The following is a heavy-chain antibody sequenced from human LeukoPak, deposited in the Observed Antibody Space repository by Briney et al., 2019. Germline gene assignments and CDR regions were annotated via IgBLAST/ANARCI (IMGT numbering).Heavy chain of an antibody. CDR3: ARESDWGYFDY. V-gene: IGHV3-30-3*01. J-gene: IGHJ4*02. CDR1: GFTFSSYA. D-gene: IGHD3/OR15-3a*01. Sequence: GRSLRLSCAASGFTFSSYAMHWVRQAPGKGLEWVAVISYDGSNKYYADSVKGRVTISRDNSKNTLYLQMNRLRAEDTAVYFCARESDWGYFDYWGQGPLVTVSS. CDR2: ISYDGSNK.